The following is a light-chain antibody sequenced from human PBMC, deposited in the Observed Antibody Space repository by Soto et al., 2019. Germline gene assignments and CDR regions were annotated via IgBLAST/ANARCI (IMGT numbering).Light chain of an antibody. V-gene: IGKV3-15*01. CDR1: HSVSSN. J-gene: IGKJ1*01. CDR2: GAS. Sequence: EIVLTQSPGTLSLSLGERATLSCRASHSVSSNLAWYQQKPGQAPRLLIYGASTRATGIPARFSGSGSGTEFTLTISSLQSEDFAVYYCQQYNNWWTFGQGTKVDIK. CDR3: QQYNNWWT.